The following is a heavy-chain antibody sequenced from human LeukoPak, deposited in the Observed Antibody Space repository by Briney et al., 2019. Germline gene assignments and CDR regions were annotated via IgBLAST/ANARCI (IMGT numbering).Heavy chain of an antibody. J-gene: IGHJ5*01. CDR2: IYTSGST. CDR1: GGSISSYY. Sequence: PSESLSLTCTVAGGSISSYYWSWIRHPAEKGLEWIGRIYTSGSTNYNTSLKSRVTMSVDTSKNQFSLKLSSVTAADTAVYDCARSRIWFGELYGFGPWGQGTLVTVSS. CDR3: ARSRIWFGELYGFGP. D-gene: IGHD3-10*01. V-gene: IGHV4-4*07.